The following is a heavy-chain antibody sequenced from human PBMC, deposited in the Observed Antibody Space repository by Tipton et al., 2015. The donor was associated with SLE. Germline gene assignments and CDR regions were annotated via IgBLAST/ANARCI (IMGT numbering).Heavy chain of an antibody. CDR1: GGSIRSSF. J-gene: IGHJ3*02. CDR2: IFGNGST. CDR3: ARDRDGDYGDVFDI. Sequence: GLVKPSETLSLTCSVSGGSIRSSFWNWLRQPPGKGLEWIGQIFGNGSTNYNPSLKSRVSISLDTSKNQFSLKVTSVTAADTAVYYCARDRDGDYGDVFDIWGQGALVTVSS. D-gene: IGHD4-17*01. V-gene: IGHV4-59*01.